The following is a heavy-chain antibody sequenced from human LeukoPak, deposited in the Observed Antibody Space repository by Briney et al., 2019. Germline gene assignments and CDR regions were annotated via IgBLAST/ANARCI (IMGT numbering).Heavy chain of an antibody. CDR2: IYYSGSI. D-gene: IGHD3-9*01. CDR3: AREGYDILTPRYGMDV. V-gene: IGHV4-59*01. J-gene: IGHJ6*02. Sequence: SETLSLTCTVSGGSISNYFWSWIRQPAGKGLEWIGHIYYSGSINYNPSLKSRVTISVDTSKNQFSLKLSSVTAADTAVYYCAREGYDILTPRYGMDVWGQGTTVTVSS. CDR1: GGSISNYF.